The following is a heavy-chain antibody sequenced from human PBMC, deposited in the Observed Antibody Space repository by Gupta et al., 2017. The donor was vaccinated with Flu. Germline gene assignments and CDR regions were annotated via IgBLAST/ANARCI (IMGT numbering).Heavy chain of an antibody. Sequence: LVESGGALVPPGTSLRLSCVASGFTFSDYPMHWVRQAPEKGLEYVSAINTDGRNTFYANSVKGRFTISRDNSRNTLFLQLGSLRLDDMGIYYCARSPLGPPYASYGDYYFDLWGRGTLVTVS. CDR1: GFTFSDYP. CDR2: INTDGRNT. V-gene: IGHV3-64*01. D-gene: IGHD4-17*01. J-gene: IGHJ4*02. CDR3: ARSPLGPPYASYGDYYFDL.